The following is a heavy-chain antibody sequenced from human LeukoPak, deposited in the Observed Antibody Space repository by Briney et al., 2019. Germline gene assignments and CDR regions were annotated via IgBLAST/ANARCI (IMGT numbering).Heavy chain of an antibody. V-gene: IGHV1-18*01. J-gene: IGHJ4*02. CDR2: ISAYNGNT. D-gene: IGHD3-22*01. CDR3: ARVRGYYDSSGYYYAG. CDR1: GYTFTSYG. Sequence: GASVKVSCKASGYTFTSYGIGWVRQAPGQGPEWMGWISAYNGNTNYAQKLQGRVTMTTDTSTSTAYMELRSLRSDDTAVYYCARVRGYYDSSGYYYAGWGQGTLVTVSS.